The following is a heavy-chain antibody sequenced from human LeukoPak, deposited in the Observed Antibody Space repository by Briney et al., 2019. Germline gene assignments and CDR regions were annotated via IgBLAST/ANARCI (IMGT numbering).Heavy chain of an antibody. CDR1: GGSISSSSYY. J-gene: IGHJ4*02. CDR2: IYYSGST. V-gene: IGHV4-39*07. CDR3: ARGLFDRGVSPLN. D-gene: IGHD3-10*01. Sequence: PSETLSLTCTVSGGSISSSSYYWGWIRQPPGKGLEWIGSIYYSGSTNYNPSLKSRVTISVDTSKNQFSLKLSSVTAADTAVYYCARGLFDRGVSPLNWGQGTLVTVSS.